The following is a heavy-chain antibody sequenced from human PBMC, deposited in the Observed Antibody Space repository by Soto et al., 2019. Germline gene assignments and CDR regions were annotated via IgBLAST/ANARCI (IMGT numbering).Heavy chain of an antibody. J-gene: IGHJ4*02. CDR2: IRGSGGST. D-gene: IGHD3-3*01. Sequence: VGSLRLPCAASAFTFSSYAMSWVRQAPGKGLEWVSAIRGSGGSTYYADSVKGRFTISRDNSKNTLYLQMNSLRAEDTAVYYCAKDRGEVTIFGVVLDYWGQGTLVTVSS. V-gene: IGHV3-23*01. CDR3: AKDRGEVTIFGVVLDY. CDR1: AFTFSSYA.